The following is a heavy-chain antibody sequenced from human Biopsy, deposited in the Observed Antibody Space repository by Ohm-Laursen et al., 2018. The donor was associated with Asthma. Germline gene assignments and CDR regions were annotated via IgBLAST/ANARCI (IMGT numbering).Heavy chain of an antibody. CDR2: IYPSGIT. CDR1: GDSISSTYW. D-gene: IGHD3-10*01. J-gene: IGHJ3*02. Sequence: SETLSLTCAVSGDSISSTYWWSWVRQPPGKGLEWIGEIYPSGITNYNPSLKSRVTISVDKSKNQFSLKLSSVTAADTAVYSCARHMKGVSVFDIWGQGTMVIVSS. CDR3: ARHMKGVSVFDI. V-gene: IGHV4-4*02.